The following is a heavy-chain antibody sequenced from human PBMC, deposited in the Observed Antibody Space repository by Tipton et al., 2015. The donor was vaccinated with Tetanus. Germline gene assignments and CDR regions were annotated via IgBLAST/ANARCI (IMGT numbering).Heavy chain of an antibody. D-gene: IGHD3-16*01. CDR2: IHPGDSDP. V-gene: IGHV5-51*01. Sequence: QLVQSGAEVKKPGESLKMSCKGSGYSFTNYWIGWVRQMPGKGLEWMGIIHPGDSDPRYSPPFHGQVTISADKSINTVYLQWSSLNASDTAIYYCARPLTSVAFGGFAFEVWGQGTLVTVSS. J-gene: IGHJ3*01. CDR1: GYSFTNYW. CDR3: ARPLTSVAFGGFAFEV.